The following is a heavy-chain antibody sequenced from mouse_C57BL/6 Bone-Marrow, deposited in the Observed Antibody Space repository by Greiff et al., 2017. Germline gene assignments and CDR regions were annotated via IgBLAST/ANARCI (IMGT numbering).Heavy chain of an antibody. CDR3: ARRDYGSCSYAMDY. D-gene: IGHD1-1*01. V-gene: IGHV2-2*01. J-gene: IGHJ4*01. Sequence: VQVVESGPGLVQPSQSLSITCTVSGFSLTSYGVYWVRQSPGKGLEWLGVIWSGGSTDYNAAFISRLNISKDNSKSQVFFKMNSLQADDTAIYYCARRDYGSCSYAMDYWGQGTSVTVAS. CDR2: IWSGGST. CDR1: GFSLTSYG.